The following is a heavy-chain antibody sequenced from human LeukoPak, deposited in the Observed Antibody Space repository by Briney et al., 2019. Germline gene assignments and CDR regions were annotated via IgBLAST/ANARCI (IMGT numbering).Heavy chain of an antibody. Sequence: SETLSLTCTVSGDSINDHYWSWIRQPPGEGLEWIGYIYSSVSTNYNPSLKSRVTISIDTSKSQFSLKLSSVTAADTGVYYCARQRCSGGSCYRVDYYYYMGVWGKGTTVTVSS. CDR1: GDSINDHY. V-gene: IGHV4-4*09. CDR2: IYSSVST. D-gene: IGHD2-15*01. CDR3: ARQRCSGGSCYRVDYYYYMGV. J-gene: IGHJ6*03.